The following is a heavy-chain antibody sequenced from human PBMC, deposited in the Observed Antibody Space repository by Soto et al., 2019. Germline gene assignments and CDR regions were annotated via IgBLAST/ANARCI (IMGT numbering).Heavy chain of an antibody. CDR3: ARQQGRITMVRGVPVNTFDY. CDR2: INHSGSI. D-gene: IGHD3-10*01. Sequence: SETLSLTCAVYGGSFSGYYWSWIRQPPGKGLEWIGEINHSGSINYNPSLKSRVTISVDTSKNQFSLKLSSVTAADTAVYYCARQQGRITMVRGVPVNTFDYWGQGTLVTVSS. V-gene: IGHV4-34*01. CDR1: GGSFSGYY. J-gene: IGHJ4*02.